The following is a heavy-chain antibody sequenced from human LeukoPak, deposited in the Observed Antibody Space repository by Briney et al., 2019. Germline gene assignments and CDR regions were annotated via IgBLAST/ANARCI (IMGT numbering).Heavy chain of an antibody. V-gene: IGHV3-23*01. J-gene: IGHJ4*02. CDR1: GFTFSSYA. CDR2: IRGSGGST. Sequence: GGSLRLSCAAAGFTFSSYAMTWVRQAPGKGLEWVSTIRGSGGSTYYAAPVKGRFTISRDNSKNTLYLQMNSLRAEDTAVYYCARAGHCTNGICYTPDFDYWGQGTLVTVSS. D-gene: IGHD2-8*01. CDR3: ARAGHCTNGICYTPDFDY.